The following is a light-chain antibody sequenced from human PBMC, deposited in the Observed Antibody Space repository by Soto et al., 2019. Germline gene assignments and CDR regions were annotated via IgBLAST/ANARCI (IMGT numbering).Light chain of an antibody. V-gene: IGKV1-6*01. CDR1: QGIRND. CDR2: AAS. J-gene: IGKJ4*01. Sequence: AIQMTQSPSSLSASVGDRVTITCRASQGIRNDLGWYQQKTGKAPKILIYAASSLQSGVPSRFRGSGSGTDFTLTISRLQPEDFETYYCLQDYNYPLTFGGGTKVDIK. CDR3: LQDYNYPLT.